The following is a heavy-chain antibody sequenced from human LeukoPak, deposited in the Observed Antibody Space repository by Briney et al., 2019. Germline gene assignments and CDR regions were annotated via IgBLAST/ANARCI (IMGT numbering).Heavy chain of an antibody. CDR1: GFTFSSYW. D-gene: IGHD2-2*02. V-gene: IGHV3-7*01. CDR2: IKHDGRVE. Sequence: PGGSLRLSCPASGFTFSSYWMSWVRQAPGKGLEWMANIKHDGRVEYSVVTVNGRLTVSRHNGKNSLYLQMNSLGVEDTAVYYCVRLGYSSDTRCYTAPSASFDYWGQGTLVTVSS. CDR3: VRLGYSSDTRCYTAPSASFDY. J-gene: IGHJ4*02.